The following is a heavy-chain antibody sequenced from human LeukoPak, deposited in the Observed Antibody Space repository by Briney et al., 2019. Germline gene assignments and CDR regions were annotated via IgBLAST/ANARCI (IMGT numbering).Heavy chain of an antibody. D-gene: IGHD6-13*01. CDR3: TRIAAAGPRRRNY. Sequence: GGSLRLSCTASGFTFGDYAMSWVRQAPGKGLEWVGFIRSKAYGGTTEYTASVKGRFTISRDDSKSIAYPQMNSLKTEDTAVYYCTRIAAAGPRRRNYWGQGTLVTVSS. CDR1: GFTFGDYA. CDR2: IRSKAYGGTT. V-gene: IGHV3-49*04. J-gene: IGHJ4*02.